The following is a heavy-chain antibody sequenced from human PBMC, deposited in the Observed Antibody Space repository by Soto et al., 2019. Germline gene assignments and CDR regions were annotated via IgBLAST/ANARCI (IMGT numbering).Heavy chain of an antibody. D-gene: IGHD1-1*01. CDR1: RYIFTAYF. CDR2: SNPNNGAT. CDR3: ASHDPGARFDT. Sequence: QVQLVQPGAEVKKPGASVKVSCKAPRYIFTAYFMHWVRQAPGQGLEWMGWSNPNNGATHYGLSFQGRVTMTRDTSISTAYMELSSLRSDDTAVYYCASHDPGARFDTWGQGTLVIVSS. J-gene: IGHJ5*02. V-gene: IGHV1-2*02.